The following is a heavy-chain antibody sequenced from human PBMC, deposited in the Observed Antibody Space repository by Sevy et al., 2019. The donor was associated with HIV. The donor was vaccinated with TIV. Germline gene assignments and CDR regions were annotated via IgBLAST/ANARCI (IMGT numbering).Heavy chain of an antibody. CDR3: ASLKHDSNYAFDI. CDR2: IYPGDSDT. V-gene: IGHV5-51*01. Sequence: GESLKISCKGSGYSFTSYWIGWVRQMPGKGLEWMGIIYPGDSDTRYSPSFQGQVTISADKSISTAYLQWSSLKASDTAMFYCASLKHDSNYAFDIWGKGTMVTVSS. D-gene: IGHD2-21*02. CDR1: GYSFTSYW. J-gene: IGHJ3*02.